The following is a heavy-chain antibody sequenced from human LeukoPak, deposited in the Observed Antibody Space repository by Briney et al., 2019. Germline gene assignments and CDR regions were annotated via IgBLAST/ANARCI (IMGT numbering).Heavy chain of an antibody. CDR2: IYYSGST. J-gene: IGHJ5*02. D-gene: IGHD3-10*01. Sequence: SETLSLTCTVSSISISSYYWSWIRQPPRKGLEWIGYIYYSGSTNYNPSLKSRVTILVDTSKNQFYLKLSSVTAADTAVYYCARGLTMVRGVSNNWFDPWGQGTLVTVSS. V-gene: IGHV4-59*01. CDR3: ARGLTMVRGVSNNWFDP. CDR1: SISISSYY.